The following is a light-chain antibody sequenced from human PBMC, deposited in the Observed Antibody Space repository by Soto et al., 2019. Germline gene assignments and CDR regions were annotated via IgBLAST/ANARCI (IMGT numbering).Light chain of an antibody. CDR1: SGHSSYA. CDR3: QTWGTGFQF. Sequence: QSVLTQSPSASASLGASVKLTCTLSSGHSSYAIAWHQKQPGKGPRYLMDLNNDGSHTKGDGIPDRFSGSSSGADRYLIISSLQSEDEADCYCQTWGTGFQFFGGGTKLTGL. J-gene: IGLJ2*01. V-gene: IGLV4-69*01. CDR2: LNNDGSH.